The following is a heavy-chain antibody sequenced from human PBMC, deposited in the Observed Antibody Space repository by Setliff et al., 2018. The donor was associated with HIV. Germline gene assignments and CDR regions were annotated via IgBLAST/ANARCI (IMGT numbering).Heavy chain of an antibody. V-gene: IGHV1-2*02. CDR2: VNPNSGGT. CDR1: GYTFIGDY. Sequence: GASVKVSCKASGYTFIGDYMHWVRQAPGQGLEWMGWVNPNSGGTNFAQKFQGRVTMTRDTSISTAYMELSRLRSDYTAVYYCARGGLATGAFDIWGQGTMVTVSS. J-gene: IGHJ3*02. D-gene: IGHD5-12*01. CDR3: ARGGLATGAFDI.